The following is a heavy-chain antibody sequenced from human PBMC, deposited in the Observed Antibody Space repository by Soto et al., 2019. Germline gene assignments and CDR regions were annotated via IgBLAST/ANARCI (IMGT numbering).Heavy chain of an antibody. V-gene: IGHV4-59*08. CDR3: ARRSPHNVSPSFYYAGFDV. CDR1: GGSMRSQY. Sequence: SETLSLTCSVSGGSMRSQYWSWIRQPPGKGLEWLGFIYYSGSTTYNPSLKSRVTISLDMSKSQFSLRLNSVTAADTAVYYCARRSPHNVSPSFYYAGFDVPGQGTTVTLSS. J-gene: IGHJ6*02. CDR2: IYYSGST.